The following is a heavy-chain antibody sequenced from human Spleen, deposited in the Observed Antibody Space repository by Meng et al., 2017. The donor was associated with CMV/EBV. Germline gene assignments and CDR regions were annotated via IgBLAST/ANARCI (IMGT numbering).Heavy chain of an antibody. CDR2: ISASGGSK. J-gene: IGHJ4*02. V-gene: IGHV3-23*01. Sequence: GESLKISCAASGFTFSNYAMSWVRQAPGKGLEWVSAISASGGSKYYADSVKGRFTISRDNSRNTLYLQMSSLRAEGTALYYCAKAGQQLNPYSFDYWGQGTLVTVSS. CDR1: GFTFSNYA. CDR3: AKAGQQLNPYSFDY. D-gene: IGHD6-13*01.